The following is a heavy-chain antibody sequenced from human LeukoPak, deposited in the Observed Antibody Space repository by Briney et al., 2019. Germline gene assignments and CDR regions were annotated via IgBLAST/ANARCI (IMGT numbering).Heavy chain of an antibody. J-gene: IGHJ4*02. Sequence: GGSLRLSCAASGFTFSSYSMNWVRQAPGKGLEWVSSISSSSSYIYYADSVKGRFTISRDNAKNSLYLQMNSLRAEDTAVYYCASLPGAYCGGDCWSIDYWGQGTLVTVSS. V-gene: IGHV3-21*01. CDR1: GFTFSSYS. CDR3: ASLPGAYCGGDCWSIDY. D-gene: IGHD2-21*02. CDR2: ISSSSSYI.